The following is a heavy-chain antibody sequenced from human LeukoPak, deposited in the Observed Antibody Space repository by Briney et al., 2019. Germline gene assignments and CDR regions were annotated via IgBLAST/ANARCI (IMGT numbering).Heavy chain of an antibody. V-gene: IGHV1-8*01. J-gene: IGHJ4*02. CDR2: MNPNSGNT. Sequence: ASVKVSCKASGYTFTSYDINWVRQAARQRLECMGWMNPNSGNTGYALKLQGRVTMTRNTSISTAYMELSSLRSEDTAVYYCARGQASYCSSTSCDQDYWGQGTLVTVSS. D-gene: IGHD2-2*01. CDR3: ARGQASYCSSTSCDQDY. CDR1: GYTFTSYD.